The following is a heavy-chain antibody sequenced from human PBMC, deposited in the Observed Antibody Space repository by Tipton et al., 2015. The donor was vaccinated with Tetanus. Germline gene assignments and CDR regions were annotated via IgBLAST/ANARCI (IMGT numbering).Heavy chain of an antibody. D-gene: IGHD2-2*02. V-gene: IGHV3-23*01. J-gene: IGHJ4*02. CDR1: GYNFRNNG. Sequence: SLRLSCVASGYNFRNNGMYWVRQAPGKGLEWVSGISGSGGTTNYADSVKGRFTISRDNSKNTLYLQMNSLRAEDTAVYYCAKALYGGTCYWGQGDLVTVSS. CDR2: ISGSGGTT. CDR3: AKALYGGTCY.